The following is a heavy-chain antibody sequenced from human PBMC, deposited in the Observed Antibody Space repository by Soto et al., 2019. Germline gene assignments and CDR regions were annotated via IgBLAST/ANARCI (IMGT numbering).Heavy chain of an antibody. V-gene: IGHV3-48*03. CDR3: ARDGSTVTTNYHYAMDV. CDR2: IHSGGSRI. D-gene: IGHD4-17*01. J-gene: IGHJ6*02. CDR1: GFTFSTYH. Sequence: EVQLVESGGGLVQPGGSLILSCAASGFTFSTYHMNWVRLAPGKGLEWVSYIHSGGSRIYYADSVKGRFTISRDNAKNSLYLQMNSLRAEDTAVYYCARDGSTVTTNYHYAMDVWGQGTTVTVSS.